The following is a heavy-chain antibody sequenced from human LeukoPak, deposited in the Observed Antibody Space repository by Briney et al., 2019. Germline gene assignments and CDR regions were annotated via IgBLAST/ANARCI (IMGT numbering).Heavy chain of an antibody. CDR2: IIPIFGTA. CDR3: ARAPYYDFWSGYSKYYFDY. V-gene: IGHV1-69*05. Sequence: SVKVSCKASGGTFSSYAISWVRQAPGQGLEWMGRIIPIFGTANYAQKFQGRVTITTDESTSTAYMELSSLRSEDTAVYYCARAPYYDFWSGYSKYYFDYWGQGTLVTVSS. J-gene: IGHJ4*02. D-gene: IGHD3-3*01. CDR1: GGTFSSYA.